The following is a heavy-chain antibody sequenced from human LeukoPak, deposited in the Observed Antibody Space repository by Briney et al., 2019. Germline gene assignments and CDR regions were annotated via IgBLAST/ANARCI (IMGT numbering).Heavy chain of an antibody. CDR3: VKYLGYCSSTSCVANAFDI. J-gene: IGHJ3*02. Sequence: GGSLRLSCAASGFTVSSNYMTWVRQAPGKGLEWVSLIYSGGSTYYADSVKGRFTISRDNSKNTLYLQMNSLRAEDTAIYYCVKYLGYCSSTSCVANAFDIWGQGTMVTVSS. D-gene: IGHD2-2*01. CDR2: IYSGGST. V-gene: IGHV3-53*01. CDR1: GFTVSSNY.